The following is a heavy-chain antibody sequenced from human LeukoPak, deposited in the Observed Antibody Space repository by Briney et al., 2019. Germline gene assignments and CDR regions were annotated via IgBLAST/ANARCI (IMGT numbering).Heavy chain of an antibody. V-gene: IGHV4-34*01. D-gene: IGHD1-1*01. J-gene: IGHJ4*02. CDR3: ASNWSDFDY. CDR1: GGSFTGYY. CDR2: INHSGST. Sequence: SETLSLTCAVYGGSFTGYYWTWIRQPPGKGLEWIGEINHSGSTKYNPSLKSRVIISMDLSKNQFSLKLTSVTAADTAVYYCASNWSDFDYWGQGILVTVSS.